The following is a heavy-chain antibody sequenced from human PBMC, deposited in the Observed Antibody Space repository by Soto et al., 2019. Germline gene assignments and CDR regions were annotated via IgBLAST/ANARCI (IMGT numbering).Heavy chain of an antibody. D-gene: IGHD3-22*01. Sequence: QVQLVQSGAEVKKPGSSVKVSCKASGGTFSSYAISWVRQAPGQGLEWMGGIIPIFGTANYAQKFQGRVTITADESTSTAYMELSSLRSEDTAVYYCARDRGDYYDSSGYYNFDYWGQGTLVTVS. J-gene: IGHJ4*02. CDR2: IIPIFGTA. V-gene: IGHV1-69*01. CDR1: GGTFSSYA. CDR3: ARDRGDYYDSSGYYNFDY.